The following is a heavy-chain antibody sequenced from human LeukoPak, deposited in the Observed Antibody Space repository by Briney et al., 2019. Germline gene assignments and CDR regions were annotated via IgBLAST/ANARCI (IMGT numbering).Heavy chain of an antibody. CDR2: IKQDGSEK. CDR3: ARDNPPDY. CDR1: GFTFSSYA. J-gene: IGHJ4*02. Sequence: GGSLRLSCAASGFTFSSYAMSWVRQAPGKGLEWVANIKQDGSEKSYVESVRGRFTISRDNAKNSLYLQLNSLRAEDTALYYCARDNPPDYWGQGTLVTVSS. V-gene: IGHV3-7*03.